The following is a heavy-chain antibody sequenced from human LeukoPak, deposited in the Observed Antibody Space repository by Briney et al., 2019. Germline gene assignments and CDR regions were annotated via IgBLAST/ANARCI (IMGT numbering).Heavy chain of an antibody. CDR3: ARSPGRLVVVPAAPENWFDP. Sequence: ASVKVSCKASGGTFSSYAISWVRQAPGQGLEWMGRIIPIFGIANHAQKSQGRVTITADKSTSTAYMELSSLRSEDTAVYYCARSPGRLVVVPAAPENWFDPWGQGTLVTVSS. CDR1: GGTFSSYA. CDR2: IIPIFGIA. V-gene: IGHV1-69*04. J-gene: IGHJ5*02. D-gene: IGHD2-2*01.